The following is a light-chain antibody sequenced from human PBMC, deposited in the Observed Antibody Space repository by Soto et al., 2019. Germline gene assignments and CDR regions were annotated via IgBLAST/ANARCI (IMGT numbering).Light chain of an antibody. J-gene: IGLJ2*01. CDR3: QSFDSSLSDSV. V-gene: IGLV1-40*01. CDR2: DNR. Sequence: QSVLTQPPSVSGAPGQRVTISCTGSSSNIGAGYDVHWYQQLPETAPKLLIYDNRNRPSGVPDRFSGSKSGTSASLAITGLQAEDEADYYCQSFDSSLSDSVFGGGTKLTVL. CDR1: SSNIGAGYD.